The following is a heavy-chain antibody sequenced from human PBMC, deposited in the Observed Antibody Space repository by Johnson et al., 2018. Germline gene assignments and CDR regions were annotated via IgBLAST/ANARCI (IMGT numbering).Heavy chain of an antibody. CDR2: ISQDGNKK. CDR1: GFTLSTYV. J-gene: IGHJ3*01. Sequence: QVQLVQSGGGVVQPGRSLGLSCAASGFTLSTYVMHWVRQAPGKGLEWVAGISQDGNKKYYADSVKGRFTISRDNSNNALYLQMNSLRPEDTAVHYCVKEGCAFNLWGQGTMVTVSS. V-gene: IGHV3-30*18. CDR3: VKEGCAFNL.